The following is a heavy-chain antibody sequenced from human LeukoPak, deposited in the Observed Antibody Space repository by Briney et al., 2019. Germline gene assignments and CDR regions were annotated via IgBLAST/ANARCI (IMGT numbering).Heavy chain of an antibody. D-gene: IGHD6-6*01. CDR1: GLTVSSNY. CDR2: IYNGDMT. J-gene: IGHJ4*02. Sequence: GGSLRLSCAASGLTVSSNYMSWVRQAPGKGLEWLSVIYNGDMTYYADSVKGRLTISRDNSKNTLYLQMNSLRAEDTAVYYCARDESSSLSGDYWGQGTLVTVSS. V-gene: IGHV3-66*01. CDR3: ARDESSSLSGDY.